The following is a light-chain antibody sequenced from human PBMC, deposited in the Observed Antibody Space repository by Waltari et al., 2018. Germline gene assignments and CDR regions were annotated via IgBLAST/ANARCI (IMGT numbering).Light chain of an antibody. Sequence: EIVLTQSPGTASLSPGHRVTLSCRSSQSVGSSSLAWYQQKPGQAPRLVIHRASRRATGIPDRFSGSGSGTDFSLTISRLEPEDFAVYYCQQHGTLPATFGQGTKVEIK. CDR1: QSVGSSS. CDR3: QQHGTLPAT. V-gene: IGKV3-20*01. CDR2: RAS. J-gene: IGKJ1*01.